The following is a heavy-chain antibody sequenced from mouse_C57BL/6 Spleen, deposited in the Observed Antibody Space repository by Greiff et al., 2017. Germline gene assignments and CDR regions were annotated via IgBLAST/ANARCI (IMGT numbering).Heavy chain of an antibody. CDR2: IDPETGGT. V-gene: IGHV1-15*01. Sequence: VKLQESGAELVRPGASVTLSCKASGYTFTDYEMHWVKQTPVHGLEWIGAIDPETGGTAYNQKFKGKAILTADKSSSTAYMELRSLTSEDSAVYYCTRRGPFAYWGQGTLVTVSA. J-gene: IGHJ3*01. CDR1: GYTFTDYE. CDR3: TRRGPFAY.